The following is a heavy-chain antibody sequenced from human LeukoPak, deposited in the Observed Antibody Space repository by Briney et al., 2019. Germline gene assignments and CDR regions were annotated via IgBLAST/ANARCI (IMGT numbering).Heavy chain of an antibody. V-gene: IGHV1-69*13. Sequence: SVKVSCKASGGTFSSYAISWVRQAPGQGLEWMGGIIPIFGTANYAQKFQGRVTITADESTSTAYMELSSLRSEDTAVYYCARAYYYDSSGPAAFDYWGQGTLVTVSS. CDR2: IIPIFGTA. J-gene: IGHJ4*02. D-gene: IGHD3-22*01. CDR1: GGTFSSYA. CDR3: ARAYYYDSSGPAAFDY.